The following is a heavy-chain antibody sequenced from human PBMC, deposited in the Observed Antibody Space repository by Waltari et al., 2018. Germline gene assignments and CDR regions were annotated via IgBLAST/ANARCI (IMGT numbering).Heavy chain of an antibody. D-gene: IGHD6-13*01. V-gene: IGHV4-34*01. CDR1: VGSFSGYY. CDR3: ARGRIAQDNDAFDI. J-gene: IGHJ3*02. Sequence: QVQLQQWGAGLLKPSETLSLTCAVYVGSFSGYYCAWIRQPPGKGLEWVGEINHSGSTNYNPSLKSRVTISVDTSKNQFSLKLSSVTAADTAVYYCARGRIAQDNDAFDIWGQGTMVTVSS. CDR2: INHSGST.